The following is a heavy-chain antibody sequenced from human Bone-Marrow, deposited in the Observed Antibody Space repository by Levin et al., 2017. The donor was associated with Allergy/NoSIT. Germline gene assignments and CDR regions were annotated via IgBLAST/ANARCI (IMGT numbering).Heavy chain of an antibody. D-gene: IGHD3-10*01. CDR1: GFTFIDYY. V-gene: IGHV3-11*01. J-gene: IGHJ4*02. CDR3: ARDVGYYGSGSPAY. CDR2: ISSSGSVK. Sequence: GESLKISCEGSGFTFIDYYMSWFRQAPGKGLEWIAYISSSGSVKYHADSTEGRFTVSRDNDKNSLFLQMNSLKAEDTAVYYCARDVGYYGSGSPAYWGQGILVIVSS.